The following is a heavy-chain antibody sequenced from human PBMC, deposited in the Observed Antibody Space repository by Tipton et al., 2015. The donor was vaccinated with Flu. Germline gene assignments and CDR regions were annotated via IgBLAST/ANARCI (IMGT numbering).Heavy chain of an antibody. CDR1: GGSFSAYY. Sequence: TLSLTCAVYGGSFSAYYWSWIRQPPGKGLEWVGEINHSGTTNYNPSLTSRVTVSADTSKKQFSLKLTSVTAADTAVYYCARDLRGYSGYTGGDAFDMWGQGIMVTVSS. CDR3: ARDLRGYSGYTGGDAFDM. D-gene: IGHD5-12*01. V-gene: IGHV4-34*01. J-gene: IGHJ3*02. CDR2: INHSGTT.